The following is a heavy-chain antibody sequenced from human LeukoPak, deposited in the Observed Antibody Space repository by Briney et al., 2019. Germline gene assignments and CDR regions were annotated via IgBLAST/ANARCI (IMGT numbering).Heavy chain of an antibody. CDR3: ARVGDYGDYVNWFDP. D-gene: IGHD4-17*01. CDR1: GGSISSGGYY. V-gene: IGHV4-31*03. Sequence: KTSQTLSLTCTVSGGSISSGGYYWSWIRQHPGKGLEWIGYIYYSGSTYYNPSLKSRVTISVDTSKNQFSLKMSSVTAADTAIYYCARVGDYGDYVNWFDPWGPGTLVTVSS. CDR2: IYYSGST. J-gene: IGHJ5*02.